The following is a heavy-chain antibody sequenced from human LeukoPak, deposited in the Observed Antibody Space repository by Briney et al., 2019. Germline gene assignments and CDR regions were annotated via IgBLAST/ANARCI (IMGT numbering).Heavy chain of an antibody. Sequence: QAGGSLRLSCAASGFTFSSYWMSRVRQAPGKGLEWVANIKQDGSEKYYVDSVKGRFTISRDNAKNSLYLQMNSLRAEDTAVYYCARDYGSGSYYPIDYWGQGTLVTVSS. CDR1: GFTFSSYW. J-gene: IGHJ4*02. CDR2: IKQDGSEK. CDR3: ARDYGSGSYYPIDY. V-gene: IGHV3-7*01. D-gene: IGHD3-10*01.